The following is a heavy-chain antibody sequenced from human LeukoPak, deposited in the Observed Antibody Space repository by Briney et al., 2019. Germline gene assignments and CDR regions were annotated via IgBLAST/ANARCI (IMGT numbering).Heavy chain of an antibody. V-gene: IGHV3-30-3*01. D-gene: IGHD3-22*01. CDR2: ISYDGSNK. CDR3: AREPPPAYDSSGYYFDY. J-gene: IGHJ4*02. Sequence: GGSLRLSCAASGFTFSSYAMHWVRQAPGKGLEWVAVISYDGSNKYYADSVKGRFTISRDNSKNTLYLQMNSLRAEDTAVYYCAREPPPAYDSSGYYFDYWGQGTLVTVSS. CDR1: GFTFSSYA.